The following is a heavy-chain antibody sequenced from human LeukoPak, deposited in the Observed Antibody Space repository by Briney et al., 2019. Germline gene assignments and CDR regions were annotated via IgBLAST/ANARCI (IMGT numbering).Heavy chain of an antibody. J-gene: IGHJ4*02. Sequence: SVKVSCKASGGTFSSYAISWVRQAPGQGLEWMGGIIPIFGTANYTQKFQGRVTITTDESTSTAYMELSSLRSEDTAVYYCASGGWLPHRFDYWSQGTLVTVSS. CDR1: GGTFSSYA. D-gene: IGHD5-24*01. V-gene: IGHV1-69*05. CDR3: ASGGWLPHRFDY. CDR2: IIPIFGTA.